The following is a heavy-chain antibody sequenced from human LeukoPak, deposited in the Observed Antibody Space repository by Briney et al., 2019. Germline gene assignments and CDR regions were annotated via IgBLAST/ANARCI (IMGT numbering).Heavy chain of an antibody. CDR2: IKQDGSEK. V-gene: IGHV3-7*01. D-gene: IGHD4-17*01. J-gene: IGHJ4*02. Sequence: ETLSLTCAVYGGSFSGYYWSWVRQAPGKGLEWVANIKQDGSEKYYVDSVKGRFTISRDNAKNSLYLQMNSLRAEDTAVYYCARDHPYGDYIFDYWGQGTLVTVSS. CDR3: ARDHPYGDYIFDY. CDR1: GGSFSGYY.